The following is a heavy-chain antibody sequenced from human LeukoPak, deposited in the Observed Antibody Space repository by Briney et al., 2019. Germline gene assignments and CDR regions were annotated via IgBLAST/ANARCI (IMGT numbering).Heavy chain of an antibody. J-gene: IGHJ3*02. Sequence: GGSLRLSCAASGFTVSTNYMSWVRQAPGKGLEWVSVIYSGGSTHYAESVKGRFTISRDNSKNTVYLQMNSVRAEDTAVYYCARDYESSGSNGAFDIWGQGTMVTVSS. V-gene: IGHV3-53*01. CDR2: IYSGGST. D-gene: IGHD6-19*01. CDR3: ARDYESSGSNGAFDI. CDR1: GFTVSTNY.